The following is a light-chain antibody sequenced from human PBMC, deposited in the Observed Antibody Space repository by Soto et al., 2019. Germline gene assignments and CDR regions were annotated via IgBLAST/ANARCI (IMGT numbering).Light chain of an antibody. CDR3: QQYGRSPPIT. Sequence: EIVLTQSPGTLYFSPGERATLSCRASQSVSSSYLAWYQQKPGQAPRLLIYGASSRATGIPDRFSGSGSGTHFTLTISRLEPEDFAVYYCQQYGRSPPITFGQGTRLEIK. J-gene: IGKJ5*01. CDR2: GAS. V-gene: IGKV3-20*01. CDR1: QSVSSSY.